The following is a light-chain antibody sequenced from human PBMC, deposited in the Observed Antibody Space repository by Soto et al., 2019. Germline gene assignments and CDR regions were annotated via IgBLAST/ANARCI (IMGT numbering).Light chain of an antibody. CDR2: AAS. V-gene: IGKV1-27*01. Sequence: DIQVTQYPSSLSASVGDRVTITCRASQGIKNYLAWYQQKPGEIPKLLIYAASTLESGIPPRFSGSGSGTDFTLTINNLQPEDVATYYCQRYYNAPFTFGVGTKVEIK. CDR1: QGIKNY. CDR3: QRYYNAPFT. J-gene: IGKJ4*01.